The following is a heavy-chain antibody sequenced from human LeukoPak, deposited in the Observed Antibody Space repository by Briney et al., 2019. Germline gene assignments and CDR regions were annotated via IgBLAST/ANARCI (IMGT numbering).Heavy chain of an antibody. J-gene: IGHJ4*02. CDR1: GYTFTSYA. D-gene: IGHD6-19*01. V-gene: IGHV1-69*04. CDR2: IIPILGIA. CDR3: AREATPIDRWADSSPSFDY. Sequence: GASVKVSCKASGYTFTSYAISWVRQAPGQGLEWMGRIIPILGIANYAQKFQGRVTITADKSTSTAYMELSSLRSEDTAVYYCAREATPIDRWADSSPSFDYWGQGTLVTVSS.